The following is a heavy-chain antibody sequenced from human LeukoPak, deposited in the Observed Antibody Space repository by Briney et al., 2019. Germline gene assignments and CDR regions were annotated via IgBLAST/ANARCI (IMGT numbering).Heavy chain of an antibody. CDR2: IYYSGST. V-gene: IGHV4-39*01. CDR1: GGSVSSSRYY. Sequence: SETLSLTCTVSGGSVSSSRYYWGWLRQPPGKGLEWIGSIYYSGSTYDNPSLKSRVTTSVDTSKNQFSLKLSSVTAADTAVYYCARWVVYSRFDAFDIWGQGTMVTVSS. J-gene: IGHJ3*02. D-gene: IGHD2-8*02. CDR3: ARWVVYSRFDAFDI.